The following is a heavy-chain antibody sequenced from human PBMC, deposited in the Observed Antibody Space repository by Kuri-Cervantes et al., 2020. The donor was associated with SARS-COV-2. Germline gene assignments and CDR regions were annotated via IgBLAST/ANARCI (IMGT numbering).Heavy chain of an antibody. CDR1: GFTVSSYW. CDR2: IKQDGSEK. V-gene: IGHV3-7*01. J-gene: IGHJ6*04. D-gene: IGHD6-13*01. Sequence: GGSLRLSCAASGFTVSSYWMSWVRQAPGKGLEWVANIKQDGSEKYYVDSVKGRFTISRDNAKNSLYLKMNSLRAEDTAVYYCASYSERAMDAWGKGTTVTVSS. CDR3: ASYSERAMDA.